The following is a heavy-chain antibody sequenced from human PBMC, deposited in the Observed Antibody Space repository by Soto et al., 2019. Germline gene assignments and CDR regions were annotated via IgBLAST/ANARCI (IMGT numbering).Heavy chain of an antibody. Sequence: GGSLRLSCAASGFTFSNYAMSWVRQAPGKGLEWVSAISGSGGSTYNAASVKGRLTISRDNSKNTLYLQMNSLRAEDTAVYYCAKDEVTGRYWGQGTLVTVSS. D-gene: IGHD2-21*02. CDR3: AKDEVTGRY. J-gene: IGHJ4*02. CDR2: ISGSGGST. V-gene: IGHV3-23*01. CDR1: GFTFSNYA.